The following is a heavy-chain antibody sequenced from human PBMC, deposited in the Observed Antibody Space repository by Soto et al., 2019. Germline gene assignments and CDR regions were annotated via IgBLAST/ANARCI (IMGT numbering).Heavy chain of an antibody. V-gene: IGHV1-69*13. CDR2: IIPIFGTA. Sequence: ASVEVSCKASGGTFSSYSISWVLQAPGQGLEWMGGIIPIFGTANYAQKFQGRVTITADESTSTAYMELSSLRSEDTAVYYCARRWTRSHYGMDVWGQGTTVTVSS. J-gene: IGHJ6*02. CDR3: ARRWTRSHYGMDV. CDR1: GGTFSSYS. D-gene: IGHD1-26*01.